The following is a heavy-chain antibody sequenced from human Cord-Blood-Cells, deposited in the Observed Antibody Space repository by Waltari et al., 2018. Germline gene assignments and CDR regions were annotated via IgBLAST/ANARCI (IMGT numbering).Heavy chain of an antibody. J-gene: IGHJ4*02. V-gene: IGHV1-69*04. D-gene: IGHD1-1*01. Sequence: SGAEVKKPGSSVKVSCKASGGTFSSYAISWVRQAPGQGLEWMGRIIHILGIANYEQKFQGRVTITADKSTSTAYMELSSLRSEDTAVYYCARDVVETGTTLRANPYYFDYWGQGTLVTVSS. CDR2: IIHILGIA. CDR3: ARDVVETGTTLRANPYYFDY. CDR1: GGTFSSYA.